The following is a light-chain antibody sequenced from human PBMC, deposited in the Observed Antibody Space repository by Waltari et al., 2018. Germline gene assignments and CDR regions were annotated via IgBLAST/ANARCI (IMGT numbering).Light chain of an antibody. CDR2: KAS. J-gene: IGKJ4*01. V-gene: IGKV1-5*03. Sequence: DIQMTQSPFTLSASVGDRVIITCRTSQIISNWLAWYQHKPGKAPKLLIYKASTLASGVPSRFSGSGSGTDVSLTISSLQPDDFATYYCQQYNSYSLLTVCGGTKVEIK. CDR1: QIISNW. CDR3: QQYNSYSLLT.